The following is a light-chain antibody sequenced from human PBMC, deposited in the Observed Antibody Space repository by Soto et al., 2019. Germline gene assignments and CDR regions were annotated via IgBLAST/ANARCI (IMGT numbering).Light chain of an antibody. V-gene: IGLV1-44*01. CDR3: AAWDDSLKAVV. Sequence: QSVLTQTPSAVGTPGQRVTISCSGSRTNIGSNTVNWYQQVPGTAPKLLIFSNNQRPSGVPDRFSGSRSGTSASLAISGLQAEDEADYHCAAWDDSLKAVVFGEGTKLTVL. CDR1: RTNIGSNT. CDR2: SNN. J-gene: IGLJ2*01.